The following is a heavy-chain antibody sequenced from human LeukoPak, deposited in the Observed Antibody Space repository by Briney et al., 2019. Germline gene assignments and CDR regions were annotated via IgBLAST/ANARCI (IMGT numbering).Heavy chain of an antibody. D-gene: IGHD6-6*01. CDR2: MNPNSGNT. Sequence: ASVTVSCTASGYTFTSYDINWVRQATGQGLEWMGWMNPNSGNTDYAQKFQGRVTMTRNTSISTAYMELSSMRSEDTAVYYCAILSIAARNYWGQGTLVTVSS. J-gene: IGHJ4*02. CDR1: GYTFTSYD. CDR3: AILSIAARNY. V-gene: IGHV1-8*01.